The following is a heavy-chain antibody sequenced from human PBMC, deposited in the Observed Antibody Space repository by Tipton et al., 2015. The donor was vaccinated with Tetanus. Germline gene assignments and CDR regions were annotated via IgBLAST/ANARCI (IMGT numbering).Heavy chain of an antibody. D-gene: IGHD1-26*01. CDR3: AGGRLTFDY. Sequence: QLVQSGGGLVKPGGSLRLACEVSGFTFSSHAMNWIRQAPGKGLEWVASISSTSSYIHYADSVRGRFTISRDNAQNSVYLQLTSLGGDDTAVYYCAGGRLTFDYWGLGALVTVS. CDR1: GFTFSSHA. V-gene: IGHV3-21*06. CDR2: ISSTSSYI. J-gene: IGHJ4*02.